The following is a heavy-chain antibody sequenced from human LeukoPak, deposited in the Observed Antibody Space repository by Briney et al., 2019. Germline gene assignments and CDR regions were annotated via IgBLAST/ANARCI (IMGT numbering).Heavy chain of an antibody. CDR2: ISSSSSYI. CDR3: GAKAVEGGFDY. V-gene: IGHV3-21*01. J-gene: IGHJ4*02. CDR1: GFTFNSYS. Sequence: GGPLSLFCAASGFTFNSYSMNWLRQAPGKGREWVSSISSSSSYIYYADSVKRRFTLSRDYAKNSLYLQMNSLRAEDTAVYYCGAKAVEGGFDYWGQGTLVTVSS. D-gene: IGHD1-1*01.